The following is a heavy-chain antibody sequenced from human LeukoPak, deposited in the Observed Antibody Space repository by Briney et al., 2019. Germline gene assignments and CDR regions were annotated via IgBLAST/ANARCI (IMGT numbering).Heavy chain of an antibody. CDR2: INTSTGTP. D-gene: IGHD6-13*01. Sequence: ASVKVSCKTSGYTFTNYPLNWVRQAPGQGLQCIGWINTSTGTPTYARDFTGRFVFSLDTSVSTAYLQIYSLKADDTAIYYCMRDPPRRVAAAAGDYWGQGTLVTVSS. CDR1: GYTFTNYP. V-gene: IGHV7-4-1*01. CDR3: MRDPPRRVAAAAGDY. J-gene: IGHJ4*02.